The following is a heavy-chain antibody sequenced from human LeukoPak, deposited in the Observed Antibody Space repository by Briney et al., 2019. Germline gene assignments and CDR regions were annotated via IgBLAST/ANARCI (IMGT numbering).Heavy chain of an antibody. Sequence: PGGSLRLSCAVSGITLSNYGMSWVRQAPGKGLEWVASISDSGGRTKYADSVKGRFTISRDNSKNTLYLQMNSLRAEDTAVYFCAKRGVVIRVILVGFHKEAYYFDSWGQGALVTVSS. D-gene: IGHD3-22*01. CDR3: AKRGVVIRVILVGFHKEAYYFDS. J-gene: IGHJ4*02. CDR1: GITLSNYG. CDR2: ISDSGGRT. V-gene: IGHV3-23*01.